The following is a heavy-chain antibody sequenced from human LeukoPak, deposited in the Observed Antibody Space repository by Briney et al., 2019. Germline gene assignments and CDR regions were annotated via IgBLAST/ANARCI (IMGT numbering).Heavy chain of an antibody. CDR2: ISGSGYTT. V-gene: IGHV3-23*01. CDR1: GFTFTSFA. D-gene: IGHD1-1*01. J-gene: IGHJ6*02. Sequence: GGSLRLSCVASGFTFTSFAMNWARQAPGKGLEWVSVISGSGYTTHYAGSVKGRFTISRDNFKNTLYLQMNSLRGEDTAVYYCAKKRYEDGTSSPGYLDVWGQGTTVTVSS. CDR3: AKKRYEDGTSSPGYLDV.